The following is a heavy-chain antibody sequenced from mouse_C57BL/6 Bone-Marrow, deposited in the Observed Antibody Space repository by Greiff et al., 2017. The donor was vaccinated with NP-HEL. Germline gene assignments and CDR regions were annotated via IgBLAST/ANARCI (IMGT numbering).Heavy chain of an antibody. Sequence: QVQLQQSGPELVKPGASVKISCKASGYAFSSSWMNWMKQRPGKGLEWIGRIYPGDGDTNYNGKFKGKATLTADKSSSTAYMQLSSLTSEDSAVYFCARSGRYYGSFAYWGQGTLVTVSA. V-gene: IGHV1-82*01. D-gene: IGHD1-1*01. CDR3: ARSGRYYGSFAY. J-gene: IGHJ3*01. CDR1: GYAFSSSW. CDR2: IYPGDGDT.